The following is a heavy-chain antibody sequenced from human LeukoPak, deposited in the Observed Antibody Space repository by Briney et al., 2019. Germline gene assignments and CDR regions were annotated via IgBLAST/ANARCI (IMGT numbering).Heavy chain of an antibody. D-gene: IGHD2-2*01. CDR1: GYTFTSYD. J-gene: IGHJ4*02. Sequence: ASVKVSCKASGYTFTSYDINWVRQATGQGLEWMGWMNPNSGNTGYAQKFQGRVTITRNTSISTAYMELSSLRSEDTAVYYCAKAPFGKISIVVVPAASDYWGQGTLVTVSS. V-gene: IGHV1-8*03. CDR3: AKAPFGKISIVVVPAASDY. CDR2: MNPNSGNT.